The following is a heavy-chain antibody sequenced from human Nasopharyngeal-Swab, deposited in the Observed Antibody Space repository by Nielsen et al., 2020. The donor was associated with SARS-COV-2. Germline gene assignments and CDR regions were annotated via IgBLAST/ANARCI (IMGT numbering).Heavy chain of an antibody. CDR1: RFTFSDYY. J-gene: IGHJ6*03. CDR2: ISSSGSTI. V-gene: IGHV3-11*04. Sequence: GGALRLSCAAPRFTFSDYYMSWIRHAPGKGLEWVSYISSSGSTIYYADSVKGRFTISRDNAKNSLYLQMNSLRAEDTAVYYCARGRYCSSTSCRSLMDVWGKGTTVTVSS. CDR3: ARGRYCSSTSCRSLMDV. D-gene: IGHD2-2*01.